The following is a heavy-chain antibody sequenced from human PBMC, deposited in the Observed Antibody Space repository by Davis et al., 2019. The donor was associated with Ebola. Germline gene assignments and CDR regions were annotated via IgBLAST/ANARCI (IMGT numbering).Heavy chain of an antibody. V-gene: IGHV4-34*01. Sequence: ESLKISCAASGFTFSSYSMNWIRQPPGKGLEWIGEINHSGSTNYNPSLKSRVTISVDTSKNQFSLKLSSVTAADTAVYYCARGKIVVVVAATHYYHYGMDVWGQGTTVTVSS. J-gene: IGHJ6*02. CDR1: GFTFSSYS. CDR3: ARGKIVVVVAATHYYHYGMDV. D-gene: IGHD2-15*01. CDR2: INHSGST.